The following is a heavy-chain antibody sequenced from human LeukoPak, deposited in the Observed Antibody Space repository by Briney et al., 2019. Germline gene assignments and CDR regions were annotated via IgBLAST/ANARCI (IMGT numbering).Heavy chain of an antibody. CDR2: IYYSGST. D-gene: IGHD6-13*01. Sequence: SETLSLTCSVSGGSVSSGSSYWSWIRQPPGKGLEWIGYIYYSGSTNYNPSLKSRVTISVDTAKNQFSLKLSSVTAADTAVYYCARLLKPAVAPVGVWGKGTTVTVSS. CDR3: ARLLKPAVAPVGV. CDR1: GGSVSSGSSY. J-gene: IGHJ6*04. V-gene: IGHV4-61*01.